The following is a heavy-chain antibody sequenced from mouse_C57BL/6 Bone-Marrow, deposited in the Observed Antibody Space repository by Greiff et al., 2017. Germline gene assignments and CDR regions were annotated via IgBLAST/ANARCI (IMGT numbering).Heavy chain of an antibody. J-gene: IGHJ4*01. V-gene: IGHV2-9*01. D-gene: IGHD2-2*01. CDR3: ATLWLRRRDYAMDY. Sequence: VQLKESGPGLVAPSQSLSITCTVSGFSLTSYGVDWVRQPPGKGLEWLGVIWGGGSTNYNSALMSRLSISKDNSKSQVFLKMNSLQTDDTAMYDCATLWLRRRDYAMDYRGQGASVTVSS. CDR2: IWGGGST. CDR1: GFSLTSYG.